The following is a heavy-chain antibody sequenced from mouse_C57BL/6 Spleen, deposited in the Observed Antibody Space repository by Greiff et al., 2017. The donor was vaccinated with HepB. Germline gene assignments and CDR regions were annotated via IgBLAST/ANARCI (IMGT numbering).Heavy chain of an antibody. J-gene: IGHJ3*01. Sequence: VQLQQSGAELVKPGASVKLSCTASGFNIKDYYMHWVKQRTEQGLEWIGRIDPEDGENKYAPKFQGKATITADTSSNTAYLQLSSLTSEDTAVYYCAPIYDGYYSSFAYWGQGTLVTVSA. D-gene: IGHD2-3*01. CDR3: APIYDGYYSSFAY. V-gene: IGHV14-2*01. CDR2: IDPEDGEN. CDR1: GFNIKDYY.